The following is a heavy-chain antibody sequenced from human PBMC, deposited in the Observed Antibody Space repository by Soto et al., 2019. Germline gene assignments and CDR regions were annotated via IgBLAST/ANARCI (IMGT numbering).Heavy chain of an antibody. CDR2: IYYSGST. D-gene: IGHD6-6*01. J-gene: IGHJ4*02. V-gene: IGHV4-31*03. Sequence: SETLSLTCTVSGGSISSGCYYWSWIRQHPGKGLEWIGYIYYSGSTYYNPSLKSRVTISVDTSKNQFSLKLSSVTAADTAVYYCAREAEKYSSSGYFDYWGQGTLVTVSS. CDR3: AREAEKYSSSGYFDY. CDR1: GGSISSGCYY.